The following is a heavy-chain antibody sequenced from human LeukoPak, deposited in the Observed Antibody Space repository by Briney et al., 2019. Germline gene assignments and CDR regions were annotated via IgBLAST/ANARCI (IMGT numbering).Heavy chain of an antibody. V-gene: IGHV3-21*01. CDR2: ISSSSSYI. Sequence: GGSLRLSCAASGFTFSSYSMNWVRQAPGKGLEWVSSISSSSSYIYYADSVKGRFTISRDNAKNSLYLQMNSLGAEDTAVYYCARDQHGDFDYWGQGTLVTVSS. CDR1: GFTFSSYS. D-gene: IGHD4-17*01. J-gene: IGHJ4*02. CDR3: ARDQHGDFDY.